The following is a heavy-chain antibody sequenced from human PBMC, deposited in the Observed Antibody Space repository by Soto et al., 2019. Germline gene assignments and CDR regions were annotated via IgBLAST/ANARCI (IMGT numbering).Heavy chain of an antibody. J-gene: IGHJ4*02. CDR3: ARLNHGYFDY. V-gene: IGHV4-30-2*01. CDR2: IYHSGST. Sequence: SETLSLTCAVSGGSISSGGYSWSWIRQPPGKGLEWIGYIYHSGSTYYNPSLKSRVTISVDRSKNQFSLKLSSVTAADTAVYYCARLNHGYFDYWGQGTLVTVSS. CDR1: GGSISSGGYS.